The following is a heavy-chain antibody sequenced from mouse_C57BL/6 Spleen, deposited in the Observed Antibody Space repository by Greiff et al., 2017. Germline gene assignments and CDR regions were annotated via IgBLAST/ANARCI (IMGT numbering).Heavy chain of an antibody. Sequence: VQLQQSGPELVKPGASVKISCKASGYSFTGYYMNWVKQSPEKSLEWIGEINPSTGGTTYNQKFKAKATLTVDKSSSTAYMQLKSLTSEDSAVYYCAGGLFDYWGQGTTLTVSS. CDR1: GYSFTGYY. D-gene: IGHD3-1*01. CDR3: AGGLFDY. CDR2: INPSTGGT. V-gene: IGHV1-42*01. J-gene: IGHJ2*01.